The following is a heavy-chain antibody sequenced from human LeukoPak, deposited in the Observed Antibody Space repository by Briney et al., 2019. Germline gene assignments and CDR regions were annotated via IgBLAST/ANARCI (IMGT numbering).Heavy chain of an antibody. D-gene: IGHD4-17*01. J-gene: IGHJ6*02. CDR3: ARGLTDGDYAFYYYYGMDV. CDR1: GYTSASYD. CDR2: MSPNSGNT. Sequence: ASVKVSCKASGYTSASYDINWVRQATGQGLEWMGWMSPNSGNTGYAQKFQGRVTMTRNTSISTAYMELSSLRSEDTAVYYCARGLTDGDYAFYYYYGMDVWGQGTTVTVSS. V-gene: IGHV1-8*01.